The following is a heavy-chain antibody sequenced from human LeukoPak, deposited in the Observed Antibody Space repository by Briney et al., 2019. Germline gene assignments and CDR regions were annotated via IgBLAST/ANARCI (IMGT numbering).Heavy chain of an antibody. CDR1: GYSISSGYY. CDR2: IYHSGST. D-gene: IGHD5-12*01. CDR3: ARGDLVDIVATIVSWFDP. V-gene: IGHV4-38-2*02. Sequence: PSETLSLTCTVSGYSISSGYYWGWIRQPPGKGLEWIGSIYHSGSTYYNPSLKSRVTISVDTSKNQFSLKLSSVTAADTAVYYCARGDLVDIVATIVSWFDPWGQGTLVTVSS. J-gene: IGHJ5*02.